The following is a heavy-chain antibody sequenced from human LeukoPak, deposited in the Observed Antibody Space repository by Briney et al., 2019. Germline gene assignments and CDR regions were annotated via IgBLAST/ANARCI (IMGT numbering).Heavy chain of an antibody. J-gene: IGHJ4*02. CDR2: IFPSGGEI. CDR1: GFTFSTFA. CDR3: AKSGLNRFDY. Sequence: GGSLRLSCAASGFTFSTFAMIWVRQPPGKGLEWVSSIFPSGGEIHYADSVKGRFTISRDNSKNTLYLQMNSLRAEDTAVFYCAKSGLNRFDYWGQGTLVTVSS. V-gene: IGHV3-23*01. D-gene: IGHD2-15*01.